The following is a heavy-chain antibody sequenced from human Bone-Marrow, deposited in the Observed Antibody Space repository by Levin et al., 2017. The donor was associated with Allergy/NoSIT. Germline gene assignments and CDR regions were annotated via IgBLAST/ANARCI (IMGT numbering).Heavy chain of an antibody. CDR2: IIPIFGTP. CDR1: GGTFTSYG. Sequence: GASVKVSCKALGGTFTSYGITWMRQAPGHGPEWIGAIIPIFGTPHYSQRLQGRVTITADESTSTAYMEMRSLKSEDTAVYYCARDGYYGDPQFYNGMDVWGQGTTVTVSS. V-gene: IGHV1-69*13. J-gene: IGHJ6*02. D-gene: IGHD3-16*01. CDR3: ARDGYYGDPQFYNGMDV.